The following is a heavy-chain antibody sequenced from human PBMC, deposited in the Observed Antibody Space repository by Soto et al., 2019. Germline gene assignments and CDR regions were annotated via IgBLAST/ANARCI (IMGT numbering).Heavy chain of an antibody. V-gene: IGHV3-30*18. D-gene: IGHD3-10*01. CDR2: ISYDGSNK. CDR3: AKGRLLTMVRGVICDFSY. Sequence: GGSLRLSCAASGFTFSSYGMHWVRQAPGKGLEWVAVISYDGSNKYYADSVKGRFTISRDNSKNTLYLQMNRLRAEDTAVYYCAKGRLLTMVRGVICDFSYWGQGTMVTVSS. CDR1: GFTFSSYG. J-gene: IGHJ4*02.